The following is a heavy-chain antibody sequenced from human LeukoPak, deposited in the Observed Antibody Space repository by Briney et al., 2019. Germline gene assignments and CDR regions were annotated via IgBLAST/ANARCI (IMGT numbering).Heavy chain of an antibody. D-gene: IGHD3-22*01. Sequence: AASVKVSCKASGGTFSSYAISWVRQAPGQGLEWMGGIIPIFGTANYAQKFQGRVTITADESTSTAYMELSSLRSEDTAVYYCARAPYDSSGYYLSYYYYGMDVWGQGTTVTVSS. CDR1: GGTFSSYA. V-gene: IGHV1-69*13. J-gene: IGHJ6*02. CDR2: IIPIFGTA. CDR3: ARAPYDSSGYYLSYYYYGMDV.